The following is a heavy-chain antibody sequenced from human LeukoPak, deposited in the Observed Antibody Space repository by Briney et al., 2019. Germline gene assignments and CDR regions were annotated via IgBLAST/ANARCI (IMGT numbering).Heavy chain of an antibody. CDR1: GGSISSGSYY. J-gene: IGHJ3*02. D-gene: IGHD1-14*01. CDR3: ARVSGGVAFDI. CDR2: IYTSGST. Sequence: PSETLSLTCTVSGGSISSGSYYWSWIRQPAGKGLEWIGRIYTSGSTNYNPSLKSRVTISVDTSKNQFSLKLSSVTAADTAVYYCARVSGGVAFDIWGQGTMVTVSS. V-gene: IGHV4-61*02.